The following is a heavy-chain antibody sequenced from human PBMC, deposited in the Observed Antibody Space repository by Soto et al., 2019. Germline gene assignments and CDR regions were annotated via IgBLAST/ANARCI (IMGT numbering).Heavy chain of an antibody. CDR3: AKGSRAMIGMVDV. D-gene: IGHD3-22*01. CDR1: GFTFSSYG. V-gene: IGHV3-30*18. CDR2: ISYDGSNK. Sequence: GGSLRLSCAASGFTFSSYGMHWVRQAPGKGLEWVAVISYDGSNKYYADSVKGRFTISRDNSKNTLYLQMNSLRAEDTAVYYCAKGSRAMIGMVDVWGQGTTVTV. J-gene: IGHJ6*02.